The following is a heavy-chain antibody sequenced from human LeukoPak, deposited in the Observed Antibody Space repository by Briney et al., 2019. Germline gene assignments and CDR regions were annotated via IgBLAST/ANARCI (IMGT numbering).Heavy chain of an antibody. J-gene: IGHJ3*02. Sequence: ASGKVSCKASGDTFTSYGISWVRQAPGQGLEWMGWISAYNGNTNYAQKLQGRVTMTTDTSTSTAYMELRSLRSDDTPVYYCAREGGTHDSSVYYPDDAFYIWAQGTMVTVSS. D-gene: IGHD3-22*01. CDR2: ISAYNGNT. CDR1: GDTFTSYG. V-gene: IGHV1-18*01. CDR3: AREGGTHDSSVYYPDDAFYI.